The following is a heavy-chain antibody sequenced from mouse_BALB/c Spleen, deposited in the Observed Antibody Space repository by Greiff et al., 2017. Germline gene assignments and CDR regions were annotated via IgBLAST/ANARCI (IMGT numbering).Heavy chain of an antibody. CDR2: ISSGGSN. Sequence: EVKLVESGGGLVKPGGSLKLSCAASGFTFSSYVMSWVRQTPVKRLEWVASISSGGSNYYPDSVKGRFTITRDNARNILYMQVSSLRSEDTAMYYCARGSTMNTTDDLFAYWGQGTLVTVSA. J-gene: IGHJ3*01. CDR3: ARGSTMNTTDDLFAY. D-gene: IGHD2-4*01. CDR1: GFTFSSYV. V-gene: IGHV5-6-5*01.